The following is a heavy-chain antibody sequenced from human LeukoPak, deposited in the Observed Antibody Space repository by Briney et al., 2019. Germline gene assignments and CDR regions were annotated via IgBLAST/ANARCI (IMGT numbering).Heavy chain of an antibody. CDR3: AKERKTYFYDTSGYPIDY. J-gene: IGHJ4*02. CDR2: IRYDGTNK. D-gene: IGHD3-22*01. Sequence: GGSLRLSCAASGFTFSSYGIHWVRQAPGTGLEWVSFIRYDGTNKYYADSVKGRFTISRDNSKNTLYLQMNSLRAEGTAVYYCAKERKTYFYDTSGYPIDYWGQGTLVTVSS. CDR1: GFTFSSYG. V-gene: IGHV3-30*02.